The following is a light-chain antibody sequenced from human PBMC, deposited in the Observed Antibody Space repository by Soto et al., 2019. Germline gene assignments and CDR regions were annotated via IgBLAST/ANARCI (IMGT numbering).Light chain of an antibody. J-gene: IGLJ1*01. CDR1: SSDVGGYNY. CDR3: YSYTSSNTYV. CDR2: DVG. V-gene: IGLV2-14*03. Sequence: QSALTQPASVSGSPGQSTTISCTGTSSDVGGYNYVSWYQHHPGKVPQLMIYDVGNRPSGVSNRFSGSKSGNTASLTISGLQAEDEADYYCYSYTSSNTYVFGTGTKVTVL.